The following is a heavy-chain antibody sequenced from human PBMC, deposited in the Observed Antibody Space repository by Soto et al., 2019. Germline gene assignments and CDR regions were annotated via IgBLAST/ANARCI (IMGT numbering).Heavy chain of an antibody. V-gene: IGHV3-23*01. J-gene: IGHJ3*01. D-gene: IGHD4-17*01. CDR3: ARDPNGDYLGAFDF. Sequence: EVQLLEPGGGLVQPGGSLRLSCAASGFTFSRFFMSWVRQAPGKGLDWVSGIGANGGGTYYADSVKGRFIISRDNSKNTLYLQTNSLRAEDTAVYYCARDPNGDYLGAFDFWGQKTMVTVSS. CDR1: GFTFSRFF. CDR2: IGANGGGT.